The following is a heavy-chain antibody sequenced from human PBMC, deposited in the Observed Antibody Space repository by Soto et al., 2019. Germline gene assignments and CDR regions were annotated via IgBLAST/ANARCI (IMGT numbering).Heavy chain of an antibody. CDR2: ISAYNGNT. V-gene: IGHV1-18*01. D-gene: IGHD6-13*01. CDR3: AMWRSSSWYVYFDY. CDR1: CYTFTSYG. J-gene: IGHJ4*02. Sequence: GASVKVSCKASCYTFTSYGISWVRQAPGQGLEWMGWISAYNGNTNYTQKLQGRVTMTTDTSTSTAYMELRSLRSDDTVVYYCAMWRSSSWYVYFDYWGQGTLVTVSS.